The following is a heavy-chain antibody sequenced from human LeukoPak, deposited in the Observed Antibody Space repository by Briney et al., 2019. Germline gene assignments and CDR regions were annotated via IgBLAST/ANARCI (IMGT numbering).Heavy chain of an antibody. Sequence: PRGSRTLSCTASGFTFSDYAMSWARQAPGRGLEWVSDISGFSGNTNDDDSVKSRFTIPRDNSKSTLYLQMNSLRAEDTATYYCAKDSGFSAYYFSNWGQGTLATVSS. V-gene: IGHV3-23*01. CDR2: ISGFSGNT. D-gene: IGHD2/OR15-2a*01. CDR1: GFTFSDYA. J-gene: IGHJ4*02. CDR3: AKDSGFSAYYFSN.